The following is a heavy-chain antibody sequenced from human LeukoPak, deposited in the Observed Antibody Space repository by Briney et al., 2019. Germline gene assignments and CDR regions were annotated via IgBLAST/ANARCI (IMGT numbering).Heavy chain of an antibody. CDR3: ARSSVYSSSWCAYYFGY. Sequence: SVKVSCKASGGTFSSYAISWVRQAPGQGLEWMGGIIPIFGTANYAQKFQGRVTITADESTSTAYMELSSLRSEDTAVYYCARSSVYSSSWCAYYFGYWGQGTLVTVSS. J-gene: IGHJ4*02. CDR2: IIPIFGTA. V-gene: IGHV1-69*13. D-gene: IGHD6-13*01. CDR1: GGTFSSYA.